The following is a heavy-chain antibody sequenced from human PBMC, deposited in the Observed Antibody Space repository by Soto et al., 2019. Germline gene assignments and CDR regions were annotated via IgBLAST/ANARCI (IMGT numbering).Heavy chain of an antibody. V-gene: IGHV1-69*13. CDR3: AREHQLEMATNRPFDY. CDR1: GGTFSSYA. CDR2: IIPIFGTA. D-gene: IGHD5-12*01. Sequence: ASVKVSCKASGGTFSSYAISWVRQAPGQGLEWMGGIIPIFGTANYAQKFQGRVTITADESTSTAYMELSSLRSEDTAVYYCAREHQLEMATNRPFDYWGQGTLVTVSS. J-gene: IGHJ4*02.